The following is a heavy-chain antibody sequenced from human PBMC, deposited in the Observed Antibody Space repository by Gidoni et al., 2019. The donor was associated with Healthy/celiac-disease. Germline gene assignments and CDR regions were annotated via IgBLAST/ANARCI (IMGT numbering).Heavy chain of an antibody. CDR3: ARMMYYYDSSGYYEYFDY. J-gene: IGHJ4*02. CDR1: GGSFSGYY. CDR2: INHSGST. V-gene: IGHV4-34*01. D-gene: IGHD3-22*01. Sequence: QVQLQQWGAGLLKPSETLSLTCAVYGGSFSGYYWSWIRQPPGKGREWIGEINHSGSTNYNPSLKSRVTISVDTSKNQFSLKLSSVTAADTAVYYCARMMYYYDSSGYYEYFDYWGQGTLVTVSS.